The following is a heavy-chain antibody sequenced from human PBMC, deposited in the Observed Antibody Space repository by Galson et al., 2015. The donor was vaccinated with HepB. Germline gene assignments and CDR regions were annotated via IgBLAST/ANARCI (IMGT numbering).Heavy chain of an antibody. V-gene: IGHV4-59*08. CDR2: IYYSGST. CDR3: ARLKGPDGPLRYYDY. D-gene: IGHD4-17*01. CDR1: GGSISSYY. J-gene: IGHJ4*02. Sequence: ETLSLTCTVSGGSISSYYWSWIRQPPGKGLEWIGYIYYSGSTNYNPSLKSRVTISVDTSKNQFSLKLSSVTAADTAVYYCARLKGPDGPLRYYDYWGQGTLVTVSS.